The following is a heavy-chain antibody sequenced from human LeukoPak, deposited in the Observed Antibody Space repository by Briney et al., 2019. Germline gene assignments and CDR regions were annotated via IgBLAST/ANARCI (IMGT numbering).Heavy chain of an antibody. D-gene: IGHD6-25*01. V-gene: IGHV3-74*01. CDR1: GFTFSSYW. J-gene: IGHJ4*02. Sequence: GGSLRLSCAASGFTFSSYWMHWVRQAPGKGLEWVSRINSDGGSTTYADSVKGRFTISRDNVKNTMYLQMSSLRAEDTAFYFCAMRRPQHDFDYWGQGTLVTVSS. CDR3: AMRRPQHDFDY. CDR2: INSDGGST.